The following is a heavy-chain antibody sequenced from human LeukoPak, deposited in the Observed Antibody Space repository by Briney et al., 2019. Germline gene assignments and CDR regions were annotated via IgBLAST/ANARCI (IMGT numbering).Heavy chain of an antibody. CDR1: GYRLTTYW. J-gene: IGHJ3*02. D-gene: IGHD1-26*01. CDR3: ARQGGSQSGAFDI. V-gene: IGHV5-51*01. Sequence: GESLKISFKGSGYRLTTYWIGWVRPMPGKGLEWIGIIYPGDCDTRYRPSFQGQVTISADKSINTAYLQWSSLKASDTAMYYCARQGGSQSGAFDIWGQGTMVTVSS. CDR2: IYPGDCDT.